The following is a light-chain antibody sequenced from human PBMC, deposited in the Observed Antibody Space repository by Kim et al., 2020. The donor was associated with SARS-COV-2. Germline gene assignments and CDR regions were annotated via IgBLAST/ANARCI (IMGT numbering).Light chain of an antibody. CDR1: SSNIGAGFA. J-gene: IGLJ2*01. CDR2: GNI. V-gene: IGLV1-40*01. Sequence: QPVLTQPPSVSGAPGQSVTISCTGNSSNIGAGFAVQWYQQLPGTAPKLLIYGNINRPSGVPGRFSGSKSGTSASLAITGLQAEDEADFYCQSYDDVLTTLVFGGGTQLTVL. CDR3: QSYDDVLTTLV.